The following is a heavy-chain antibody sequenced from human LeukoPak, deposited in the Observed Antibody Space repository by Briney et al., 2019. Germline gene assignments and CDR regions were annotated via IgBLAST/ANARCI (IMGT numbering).Heavy chain of an antibody. D-gene: IGHD5-18*01. V-gene: IGHV3-9*01. Sequence: GRSLRLSCAASGFTFDDYAMHWVRQAPGKGLEWVSGISWNSGSIGYADSVKGRFTISRDNAKNSLYLQMNSLRAEDTALYYCAKAPTRTAMVTFDYWGQGTLVTVSS. CDR3: AKAPTRTAMVTFDY. CDR2: ISWNSGSI. J-gene: IGHJ4*02. CDR1: GFTFDDYA.